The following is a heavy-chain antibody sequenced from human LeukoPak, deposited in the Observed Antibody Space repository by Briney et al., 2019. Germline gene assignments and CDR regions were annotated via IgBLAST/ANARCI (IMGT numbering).Heavy chain of an antibody. CDR1: GGTFSSYA. V-gene: IGHV1-69*04. J-gene: IGHJ4*02. Sequence: GASVKVSCKASGGTFSSYAISWVRQAPGQGLEWMGRIIPILGIANYARKFQGRVTITADKSTSTAYMELSSLRSEDTAVYYCALAYSSSWYYFDYWGQGTLVTVSS. D-gene: IGHD6-13*01. CDR2: IIPILGIA. CDR3: ALAYSSSWYYFDY.